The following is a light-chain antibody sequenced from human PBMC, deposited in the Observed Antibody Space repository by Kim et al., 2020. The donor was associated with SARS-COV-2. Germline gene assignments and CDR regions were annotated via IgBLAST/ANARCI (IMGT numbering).Light chain of an antibody. V-gene: IGKV1-8*01. CDR3: QQYYSYPRT. J-gene: IGKJ1*01. CDR1: QGISSY. Sequence: ASTGDRATITCRASQGISSYLAWYQQKPGKAPKLLIYAASTLQSGVPSRFSGSGSGTDFTLTISCLQSEDFATYYCQQYYSYPRTFGQGTKVDIK. CDR2: AAS.